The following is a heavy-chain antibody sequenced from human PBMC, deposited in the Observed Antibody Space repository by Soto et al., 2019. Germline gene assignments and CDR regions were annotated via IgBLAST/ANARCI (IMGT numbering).Heavy chain of an antibody. Sequence: ILSLTCTVSGGSISSGGYYWSWIRQHPGKGLEWIGYIYYSWSTYYNPSLKSLVTISVDTCKNQFSLKLSSVTAADTAVYYCARVGRSVVTLILDYWGQGTLVTDSS. CDR1: GGSISSGGYY. CDR2: IYYSWST. D-gene: IGHD2-21*02. J-gene: IGHJ4*02. CDR3: ARVGRSVVTLILDY. V-gene: IGHV4-31*01.